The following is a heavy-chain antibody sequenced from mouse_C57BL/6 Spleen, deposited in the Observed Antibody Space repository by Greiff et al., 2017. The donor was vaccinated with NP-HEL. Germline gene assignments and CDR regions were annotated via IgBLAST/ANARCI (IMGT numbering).Heavy chain of an antibody. Sequence: QVQLKESGPELVKPGASVKISCKASGYAFSSSWMNWVKQRPGKGLEWIGRIYPGDGDTNYNGKFKGKATLTADKSSSTAYMQLSSLTSEDAAVYFCAREGLLRYYAMDYWGQGTSVTVSS. CDR2: IYPGDGDT. D-gene: IGHD1-1*01. CDR1: GYAFSSSW. CDR3: AREGLLRYYAMDY. V-gene: IGHV1-82*01. J-gene: IGHJ4*01.